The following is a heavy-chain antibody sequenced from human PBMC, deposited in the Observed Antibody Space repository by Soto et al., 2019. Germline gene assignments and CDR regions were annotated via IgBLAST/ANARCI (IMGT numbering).Heavy chain of an antibody. V-gene: IGHV4-34*01. D-gene: IGHD3-3*01. J-gene: IGHJ6*02. CDR2: INHSGST. CDR3: ARERSGGYYYYYGMDV. Sequence: SETLSLTCAVYGGSFSGYYWSWIRQPPGKGLEWIGEINHSGSTNYNPSLKSRVTISVDTSKNQFSLKLSSVTAADTAVYYCARERSGGYYYYYGMDVWGQGTTVTVSS. CDR1: GGSFSGYY.